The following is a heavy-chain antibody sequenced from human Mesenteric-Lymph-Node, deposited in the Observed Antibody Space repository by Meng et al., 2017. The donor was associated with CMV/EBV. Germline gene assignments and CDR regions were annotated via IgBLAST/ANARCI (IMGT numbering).Heavy chain of an antibody. CDR3: ARDPSSVAGYGMDV. V-gene: IGHV4-39*07. CDR2: TYYSGST. CDR1: GGSISSSSYY. J-gene: IGHJ6*02. Sequence: SETLSLTCTVSGGSISSSSYYWGWIRQPPGKGLEWIGSTYYSGSTYYNPSLKSRVTISVDTSKNQFSLKLSSVTAADTAVYYCARDPSSVAGYGMDVWGQGTTVTVSS. D-gene: IGHD6-13*01.